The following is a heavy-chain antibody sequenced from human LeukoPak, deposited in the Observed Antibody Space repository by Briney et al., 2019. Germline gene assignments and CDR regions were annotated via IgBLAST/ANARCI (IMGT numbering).Heavy chain of an antibody. CDR1: GVAFSNYW. D-gene: IGHD2-21*01. Sequence: VGSLRLSCVASGVAFSNYWMSWVRQAPGKGLEWVANINQAGSEEYYVDSVEGRFTISRDNAKNSLYLQLNSLRAEDTAVYYCAIASGGRGGLDSWGQGTLVTVSS. CDR3: AIASGGRGGLDS. V-gene: IGHV3-7*03. J-gene: IGHJ4*02. CDR2: INQAGSEE.